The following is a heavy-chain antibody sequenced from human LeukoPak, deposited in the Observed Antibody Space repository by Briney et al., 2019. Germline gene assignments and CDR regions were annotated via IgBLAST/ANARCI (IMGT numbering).Heavy chain of an antibody. Sequence: GGSLRLSCSASGFTFSDYGMHWVRQAPGKGLEYVSAISGDGHSTYYADSLKGRFTISRGNSSKTLYLQMSSLRVEDTAVYYCARIAAAGTADYWGQGTLVTVSS. CDR3: ARIAAAGTADY. D-gene: IGHD6-13*01. CDR1: GFTFSDYG. J-gene: IGHJ4*02. V-gene: IGHV3-64D*09. CDR2: ISGDGHST.